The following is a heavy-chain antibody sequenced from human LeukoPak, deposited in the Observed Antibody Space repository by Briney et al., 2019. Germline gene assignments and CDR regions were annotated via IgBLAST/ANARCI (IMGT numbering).Heavy chain of an antibody. CDR1: GFTFSSYA. V-gene: IGHV3-23*01. CDR2: ISGSGGST. J-gene: IGHJ3*02. D-gene: IGHD6-19*01. CDR3: AKDSYSSGSLDAFDI. Sequence: PGGSLRLSCAASGFTFSSYAMSWVRQAPGKGLEWVSAISGSGGSTYYADSVKGRFTISRDNAKNSLYLQMNSLRAEDTALYYCAKDSYSSGSLDAFDIWGQGTMVTVSS.